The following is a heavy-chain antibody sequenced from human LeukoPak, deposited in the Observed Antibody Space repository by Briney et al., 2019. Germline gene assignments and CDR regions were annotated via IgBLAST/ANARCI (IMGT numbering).Heavy chain of an antibody. CDR1: GGSFSGYY. D-gene: IGHD6-6*01. CDR3: VNTFLSSSSYHYYMDV. CDR2: INHSGST. V-gene: IGHV4-34*01. Sequence: SETLSLTCAVYGGSFSGYYWSWIRQPPGKGLEWIGEINHSGSTNYNPSLKSRVTISVDTSKNQFSLKLSSVTAADTAVYYCVNTFLSSSSYHYYMDVWGKGTTVTVSS. J-gene: IGHJ6*03.